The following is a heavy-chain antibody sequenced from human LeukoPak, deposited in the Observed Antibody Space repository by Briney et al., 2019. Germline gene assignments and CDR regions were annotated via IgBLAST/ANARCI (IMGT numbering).Heavy chain of an antibody. CDR3: ARDYCSTTSCLDY. CDR2: IWYDGSKK. Sequence: PGTSLRLSCAASGFSFSDHDMHWVRQAPGKGLEWVSDIWYDGSKKYFADSVKGRFTISRDDSKNTLYLQMNSLRAEDTAVYYCARDYCSTTSCLDYWGQGTLVTVSS. CDR1: GFSFSDHD. V-gene: IGHV3-33*01. J-gene: IGHJ4*02. D-gene: IGHD2-2*01.